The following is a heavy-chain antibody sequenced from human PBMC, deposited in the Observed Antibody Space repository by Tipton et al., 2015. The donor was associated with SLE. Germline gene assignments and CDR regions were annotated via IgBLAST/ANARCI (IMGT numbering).Heavy chain of an antibody. Sequence: TLSLTCTVSGGSISSYYWSWIRQHPGKGLEWIGYIYYSGSTYYNPSLKSRVTISVDTSKNQFSLKLSSVTAADTAVYYCARDGDSGYGKFDYWGQGTLVTVSS. J-gene: IGHJ4*02. D-gene: IGHD5-12*01. CDR2: IYYSGST. V-gene: IGHV4-31*03. CDR1: GGSISSYY. CDR3: ARDGDSGYGKFDY.